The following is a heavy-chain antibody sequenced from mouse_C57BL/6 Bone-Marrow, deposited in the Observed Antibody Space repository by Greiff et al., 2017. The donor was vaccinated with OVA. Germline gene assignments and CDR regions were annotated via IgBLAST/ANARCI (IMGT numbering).Heavy chain of an antibody. CDR2: IDPETGGT. V-gene: IGHV1-15*01. CDR3: TRHGDYYGSSPRFAY. CDR1: GYTFTDYE. Sequence: QVQLKQSGAELVRPGASVTLSCKASGYTFTDYEMHWVKQTPVHGLEWIGAIDPETGGTAYNQKFKGKAILTADKSSSTSYMELRSLTSEDSAVYYCTRHGDYYGSSPRFAYWGQGTLVTVSA. D-gene: IGHD1-1*01. J-gene: IGHJ3*01.